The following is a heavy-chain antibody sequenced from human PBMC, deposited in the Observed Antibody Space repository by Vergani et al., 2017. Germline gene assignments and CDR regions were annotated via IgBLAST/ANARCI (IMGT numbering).Heavy chain of an antibody. Sequence: EVQLLESGGGLVQPGGSLRLSCAASGFTFSSSAMSWVRQAPGKGLEWVSAISGSGGSTYYANSVKGRFTISRDNSKNTLYLQMNSLRAEDTAVYYCAKDQLLSGSYYNYWGQGTLVTVSS. CDR2: ISGSGGST. D-gene: IGHD1-26*01. CDR1: GFTFSSSA. J-gene: IGHJ4*02. V-gene: IGHV3-23*01. CDR3: AKDQLLSGSYYNY.